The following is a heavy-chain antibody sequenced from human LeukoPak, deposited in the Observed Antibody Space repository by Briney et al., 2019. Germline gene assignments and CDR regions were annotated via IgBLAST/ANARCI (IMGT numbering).Heavy chain of an antibody. CDR3: ARGPELGYCSGGSCYYYYGMDV. CDR2: INHSGST. V-gene: IGHV4-34*01. CDR1: GGSFSGYY. Sequence: SSETLSLTSAVYGGSFSGYYWSWIRQPPGKGLEWIGEINHSGSTNYNPSLKSRVTISVDTSKNQFSLKLSSVTAADTAVYYCARGPELGYCSGGSCYYYYGMDVWGQGTTVTVSS. J-gene: IGHJ6*02. D-gene: IGHD2-15*01.